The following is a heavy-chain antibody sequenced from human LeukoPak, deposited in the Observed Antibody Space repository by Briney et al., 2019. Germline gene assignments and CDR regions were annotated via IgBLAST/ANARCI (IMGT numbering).Heavy chain of an antibody. D-gene: IGHD7-27*01. Sequence: SQTLSLTCTVSGGSISSGDYYWSWIRQPPGKGLEWIGYIYYIGNTFYNPSLKSRVTISVDTSKNQFSLKLSSVTAADTAVYYCARDNSGSNTIWPLGWFDPWGQGTLVTVSS. J-gene: IGHJ5*02. CDR1: GGSISSGDYY. CDR2: IYYIGNT. V-gene: IGHV4-30-4*01. CDR3: ARDNSGSNTIWPLGWFDP.